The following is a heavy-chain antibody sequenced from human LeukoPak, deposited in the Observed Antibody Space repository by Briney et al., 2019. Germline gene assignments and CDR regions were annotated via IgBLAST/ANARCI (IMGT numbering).Heavy chain of an antibody. V-gene: IGHV4-39*07. CDR2: FEYGGST. D-gene: IGHD6-13*01. Sequence: SETLSLTCTVSGGPISSSSYYWGWIRQAPGKGLEWIGSFEYGGSTNYNPSLKSRVTISVDTSKNQFSLKLSSVTAADTAVYYCARGEGYSSSWYVDYWGQGTLVTVSS. J-gene: IGHJ4*02. CDR1: GGPISSSSYY. CDR3: ARGEGYSSSWYVDY.